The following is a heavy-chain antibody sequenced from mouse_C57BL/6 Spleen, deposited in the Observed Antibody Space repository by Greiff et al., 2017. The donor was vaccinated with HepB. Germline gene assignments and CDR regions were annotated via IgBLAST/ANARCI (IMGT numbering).Heavy chain of an antibody. V-gene: IGHV1-82*01. CDR2: IYPGDGDT. CDR3: ARGPAYYYGSSYGYFDV. D-gene: IGHD1-1*01. Sequence: VQLQQSGPELVKPGASVKISCKASGYAFSSSWMNWVKQRPGKGLEWIGRIYPGDGDTNYNGKFKGKATLTADKSSSTAYMQLSSLTSEDSAVYFCARGPAYYYGSSYGYFDVWGTGTTVTVSS. J-gene: IGHJ1*03. CDR1: GYAFSSSW.